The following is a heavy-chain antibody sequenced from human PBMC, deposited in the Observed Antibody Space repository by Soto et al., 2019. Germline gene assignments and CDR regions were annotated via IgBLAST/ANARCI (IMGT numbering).Heavy chain of an antibody. CDR1: GGTFSSSA. CDR2: IIPVFGTA. J-gene: IGHJ6*02. CDR3: ARERPERGKDV. D-gene: IGHD6-25*01. Sequence: QVQLVQSGAEVKKPGSSVKVSCKASGGTFSSSAISWVRQAPGQGLEWMGAIIPVFGTAHYAQKFQGRVPTPADKPTSTVYMDLSRLRSEDTAVYDCARERPERGKDVWGQGTTVTVSS. V-gene: IGHV1-69*06.